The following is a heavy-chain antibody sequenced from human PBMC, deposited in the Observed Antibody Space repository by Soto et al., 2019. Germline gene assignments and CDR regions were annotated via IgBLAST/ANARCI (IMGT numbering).Heavy chain of an antibody. CDR3: VRMSGGPATFDY. J-gene: IGHJ4*02. CDR2: ISHSSEYI. V-gene: IGHV3-21*01. Sequence: VQLVESGGGLVKPGGSLRLSCAASGFTFSSYSMYWVRQAPGKGLEWVSSISHSSEYIYYADSVKGRFTIPRDNPRNTVQLQMNSLRAGDTAVYFCVRMSGGPATFDYWGQGTLVTVSS. D-gene: IGHD2-15*01. CDR1: GFTFSSYS.